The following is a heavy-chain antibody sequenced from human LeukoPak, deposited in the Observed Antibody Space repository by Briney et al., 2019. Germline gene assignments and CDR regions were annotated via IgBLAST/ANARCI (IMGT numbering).Heavy chain of an antibody. J-gene: IGHJ3*02. D-gene: IGHD3-22*01. CDR1: GGSISSYY. Sequence: SETLSLTCTVSGGSISSYYWSWIRQPAGKGLEWIGRIYTSGSTNYNPSLKSRVTMSVDTSKNQFSLKLSSVTAADTAVYYCARARGYYYDSSGYYYRDDAFDIWGQGTMVTVSS. CDR3: ARARGYYYDSSGYYYRDDAFDI. V-gene: IGHV4-4*07. CDR2: IYTSGST.